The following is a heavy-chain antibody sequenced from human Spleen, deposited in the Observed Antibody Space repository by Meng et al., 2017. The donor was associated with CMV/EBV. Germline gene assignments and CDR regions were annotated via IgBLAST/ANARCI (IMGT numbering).Heavy chain of an antibody. V-gene: IGHV4-39*07. J-gene: IGHJ4*02. CDR2: IYYSGST. CDR1: GGFISSSSYY. CDR3: ARVPQLVPFDY. D-gene: IGHD6-13*01. Sequence: LALRGSGPGLVKPSETLSLTCTVSGGFISSSSYYWGWIRQPPGKGLEWIGSIYYSGSTYYNPSLKSRVTISVDTSKNQFSLKLSSVTAADTAVYYCARVPQLVPFDYWGQGTLVTVLL.